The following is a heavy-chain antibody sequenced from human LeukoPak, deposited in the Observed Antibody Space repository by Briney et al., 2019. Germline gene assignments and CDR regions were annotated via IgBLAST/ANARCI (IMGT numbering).Heavy chain of an antibody. V-gene: IGHV7-4-1*02. CDR3: ARNPITVFRSGDDY. Sequence: GASVKVSCKASGGTFSSYAISWVRQAPGQGLEWMGWINTNTGNPTYAQGFTGRFVFSLDTSVSTAYLQISSLKAEDTAMYFCARNPITVFRSGDDYWGQGTLVTVSS. J-gene: IGHJ4*02. CDR2: INTNTGNP. D-gene: IGHD3-10*01. CDR1: GGTFSSYA.